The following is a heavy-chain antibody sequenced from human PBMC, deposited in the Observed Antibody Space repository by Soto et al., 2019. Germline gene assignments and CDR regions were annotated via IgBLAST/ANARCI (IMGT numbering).Heavy chain of an antibody. CDR1: GGSFSGYY. D-gene: IGHD1-1*01. CDR2: INHSGST. CDR3: ARHILERFNWFDP. Sequence: SETLSLTCAVYGGSFSGYYWSWIRQPPGKGLEWIGEINHSGSTNYNPSLKSRVTISVDTSKNQFSLKLSSVTAADTAVYYCARHILERFNWFDPWGQGTLVTVSS. J-gene: IGHJ5*02. V-gene: IGHV4-34*01.